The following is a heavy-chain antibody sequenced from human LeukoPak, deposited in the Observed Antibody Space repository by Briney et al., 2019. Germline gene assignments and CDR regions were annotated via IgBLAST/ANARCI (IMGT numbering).Heavy chain of an antibody. CDR2: RNPNSGNT. Sequence: GASVKVSCKASGYTFTSYDINWVRQATGQGLEWMGWRNPNSGNTGYAQKFQGRVTITRNTSISTAYMELSSLRSEDTAVYYCARGGVRSSYYYYYYMDVWGKGTTVTVSS. D-gene: IGHD1-26*01. J-gene: IGHJ6*03. CDR3: ARGGVRSSYYYYYYMDV. V-gene: IGHV1-8*03. CDR1: GYTFTSYD.